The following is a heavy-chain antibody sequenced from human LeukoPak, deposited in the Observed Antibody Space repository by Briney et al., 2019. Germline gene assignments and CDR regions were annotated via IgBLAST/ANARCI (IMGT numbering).Heavy chain of an antibody. CDR3: ARVGLWFGLDY. Sequence: LRLSCAASGFTFSSYAMSWVRQPPGKGLEWIGYIYYSGSTYYNPSLKSRVTISVDTSKNQFSLKLSSVTAADTAVYYCARVGLWFGLDYWGQGTLVTVSS. J-gene: IGHJ4*02. CDR2: IYYSGST. CDR1: GFTFSSYA. V-gene: IGHV4-30-4*08. D-gene: IGHD3-10*01.